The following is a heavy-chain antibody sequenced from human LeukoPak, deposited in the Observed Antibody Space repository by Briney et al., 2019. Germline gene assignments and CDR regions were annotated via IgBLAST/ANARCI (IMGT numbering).Heavy chain of an antibody. V-gene: IGHV3-48*01. CDR3: VWFGEDDAFDI. CDR1: GFTFSSYS. D-gene: IGHD3-10*01. Sequence: GGSLRLSCAASGFTFSSYSMNWVSQAPGKGLEWVSYISSSSSTIYYADSVKGRFTISRDNAKNSLYLQMNSLRAEDTAVYYCVWFGEDDAFDIWGQGTMVTVSS. CDR2: ISSSSSTI. J-gene: IGHJ3*02.